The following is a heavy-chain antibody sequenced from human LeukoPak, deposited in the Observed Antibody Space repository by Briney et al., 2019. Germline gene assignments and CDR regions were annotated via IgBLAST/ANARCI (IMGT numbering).Heavy chain of an antibody. J-gene: IGHJ6*02. CDR3: ARETLYCSSTSCPPLDV. CDR2: TYYRSKWYN. D-gene: IGHD2-2*01. CDR1: GDSVSSNSAA. Sequence: SQTLSLTCAISGDSVSSNSAAWNWIRQSPSRGLEWLGRTYYRSKWYNDYAVSVKRRITINPDTSKNQFSLQLNSVTPEDTAVYYCARETLYCSSTSCPPLDVWGQGTTVTVSS. V-gene: IGHV6-1*01.